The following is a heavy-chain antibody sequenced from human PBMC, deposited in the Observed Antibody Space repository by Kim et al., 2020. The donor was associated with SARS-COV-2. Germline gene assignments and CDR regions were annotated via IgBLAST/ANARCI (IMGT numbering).Heavy chain of an antibody. D-gene: IGHD6-19*01. CDR1: GGSISSSSYY. J-gene: IGHJ5*02. V-gene: IGHV4-39*01. Sequence: SETLSLTCTVSGGSISSSSYYWGWIRQPPGKGLEWIGSIYYSGSTYYNPSLKSRVTISVDTSKNQFSLKMSSVTAADTAVYYCARHESSGGYSNPGPNNWFDPWGQGTLVTVSS. CDR2: IYYSGST. CDR3: ARHESSGGYSNPGPNNWFDP.